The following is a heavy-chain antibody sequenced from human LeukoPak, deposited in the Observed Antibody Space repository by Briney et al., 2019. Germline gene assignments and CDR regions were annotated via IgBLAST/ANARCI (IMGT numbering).Heavy chain of an antibody. Sequence: ASVKVSCKASGYTFTCYYMHWVRQAPGQGLEWMGWINPNSSCTNYAQKFQGRVTMTRDTSISTAYMELSRLRSDDTAVYYCARSGGRITIFGVARRYNWFDPWGQGTLVTVSS. CDR3: ARSGGRITIFGVARRYNWFDP. CDR1: GYTFTCYY. J-gene: IGHJ5*02. CDR2: INPNSSCT. D-gene: IGHD3-3*01. V-gene: IGHV1-2*02.